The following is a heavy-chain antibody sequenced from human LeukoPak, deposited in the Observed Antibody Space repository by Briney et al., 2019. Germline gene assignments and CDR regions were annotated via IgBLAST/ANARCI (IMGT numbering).Heavy chain of an antibody. Sequence: SSETLSLTCTVPGGSFSSTSYYWAWIRQPPGKGLEWIGSISHTGSTYYNPSLKSRVTISVDTSKNQFSLKLSSVTAADTAVYCCAKQWLRNAFDIWGQGTMVTVSS. CDR2: ISHTGST. D-gene: IGHD3-22*01. CDR3: AKQWLRNAFDI. V-gene: IGHV4-39*01. CDR1: GGSFSSTSYY. J-gene: IGHJ3*02.